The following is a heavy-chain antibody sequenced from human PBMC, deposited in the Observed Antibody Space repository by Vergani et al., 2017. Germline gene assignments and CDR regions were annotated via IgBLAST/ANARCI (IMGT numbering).Heavy chain of an antibody. D-gene: IGHD3-22*01. J-gene: IGHJ4*02. Sequence: QVQLVQSGAEVKKPGASVKVSCKASGYTFTGYYMHWVRQAPGQGLEWMGWINPNSGGTNYAQKFQGRVTMTRDTSISTAYMELSRLRSDDTAVYYCARDMTAYQYYYHSSGYYDYWGQGTLVTVSS. CDR3: ARDMTAYQYYYHSSGYYDY. V-gene: IGHV1-2*02. CDR1: GYTFTGYY. CDR2: INPNSGGT.